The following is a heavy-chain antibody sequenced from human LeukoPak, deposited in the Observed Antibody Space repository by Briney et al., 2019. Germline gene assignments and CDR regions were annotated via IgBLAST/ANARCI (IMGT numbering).Heavy chain of an antibody. Sequence: GGSLGLSCAASGFTFSTAWMHWVRQAPGKGLVWVSRIYNDGSDTTYADSVAGRFTISRDNAKNTLYLQMTRLRAEDTAVYYCATDAGHGFSFWGQGTMVTVSS. CDR2: IYNDGSDT. CDR1: GFTFSTAW. J-gene: IGHJ3*01. D-gene: IGHD5-24*01. V-gene: IGHV3-74*01. CDR3: ATDAGHGFSF.